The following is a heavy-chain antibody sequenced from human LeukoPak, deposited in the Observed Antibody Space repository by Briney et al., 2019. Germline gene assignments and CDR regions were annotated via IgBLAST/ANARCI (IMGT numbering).Heavy chain of an antibody. CDR2: IWYDGSNK. J-gene: IGHJ4*02. Sequence: GGSLRLSCAASGFTFSTYGMHWVRQAPGKGLEWVAVIWYDGSNKYYADSVKGRFTISRDNSKNTLYLQMNSLRAEDTDVYYCARDSKWSKPDYWGQGTLVIVSS. V-gene: IGHV3-33*01. D-gene: IGHD2-15*01. CDR1: GFTFSTYG. CDR3: ARDSKWSKPDY.